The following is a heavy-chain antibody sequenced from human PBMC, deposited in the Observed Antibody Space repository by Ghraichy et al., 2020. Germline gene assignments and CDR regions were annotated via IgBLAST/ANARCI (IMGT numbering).Heavy chain of an antibody. CDR1: GYTFTNYG. CDR2: SSTYNGNT. D-gene: IGHD7-27*01. V-gene: IGHV1-18*01. Sequence: ASVKVSCQASGYTFTNYGFHWVRQAPGQGLEWLGWSSTYNGNTNYALKFQDIVTVTTDTSTNTAYMELRSLRSDDTAVYFCAGLQALGWFDPWGQGTLVIVSS. CDR3: AGLQALGWFDP. J-gene: IGHJ5*02.